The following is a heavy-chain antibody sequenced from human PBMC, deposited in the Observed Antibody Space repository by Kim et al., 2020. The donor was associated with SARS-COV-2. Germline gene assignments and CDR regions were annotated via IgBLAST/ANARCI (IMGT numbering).Heavy chain of an antibody. V-gene: IGHV3-9*01. CDR2: ISWNSGSI. Sequence: GGSLRLSCAASGFTFDDYAMHWVRQAPGKGLEWVSGISWNSGSIGYADSVKGRFTISRDNAKNSLYLQMNSLRAEDTALYYCAKDFFPGREKGRTSSRWGQGTLVTVSS. CDR3: AKDFFPGREKGRTSSR. J-gene: IGHJ4*02. D-gene: IGHD6-13*01. CDR1: GFTFDDYA.